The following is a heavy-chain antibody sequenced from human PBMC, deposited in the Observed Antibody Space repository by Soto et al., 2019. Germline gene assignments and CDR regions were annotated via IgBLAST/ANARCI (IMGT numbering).Heavy chain of an antibody. CDR2: INWDDDE. J-gene: IGHJ4*01. CDR3: ARIHYRGGGPAVPFPHYYIAF. V-gene: IGHV2-70*01. Sequence: SGPTLVNPTQTLTLTCTLSGFSLKTSAMCVTWIRQAPGKAIEWLALINWDDDEYYNKSLRTRLTISKDTSKNQVVLTMTNMDPVDTATYYCARIHYRGGGPAVPFPHYYIAFSGQGSLVPFSS. CDR1: GFSLKTSAMC. D-gene: IGHD2-2*01.